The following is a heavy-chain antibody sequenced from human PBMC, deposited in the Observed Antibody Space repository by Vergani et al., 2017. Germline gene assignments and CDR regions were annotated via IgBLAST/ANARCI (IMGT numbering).Heavy chain of an antibody. Sequence: EVQLLESGGGLVQPGGSLRLSCAASGFTFSSYAMTWVRQAPGKGLEWVSAISGSGGSTYYADSVKGRFTISRDNSKNTLYLQMNSLRAEDTAVYYCARARSSIAAHYWFDPWGQGTLVTVSS. D-gene: IGHD6-6*01. J-gene: IGHJ5*02. CDR1: GFTFSSYA. CDR3: ARARSSIAAHYWFDP. CDR2: ISGSGGST. V-gene: IGHV3-23*01.